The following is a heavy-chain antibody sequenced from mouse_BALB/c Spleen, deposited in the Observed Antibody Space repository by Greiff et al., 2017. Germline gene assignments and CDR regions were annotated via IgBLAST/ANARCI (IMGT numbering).Heavy chain of an antibody. CDR1: GFNIKDTY. J-gene: IGHJ4*01. CDR3: SRDIYGNYPYYAMDY. V-gene: IGHV14-3*02. Sequence: VQLQQSGAELVKPGASVKLSCTASGFNIKDTYMHWVKQRPEQGLEWIGRIDTANGNTKYDPNFQGKATITADTSSNTAYLQLSSLTSEDTAVYYWSRDIYGNYPYYAMDYWGQGTSVTVSS. D-gene: IGHD2-1*01. CDR2: IDTANGNT.